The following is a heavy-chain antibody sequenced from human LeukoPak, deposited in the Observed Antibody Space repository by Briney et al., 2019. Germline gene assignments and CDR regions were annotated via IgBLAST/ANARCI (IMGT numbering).Heavy chain of an antibody. CDR1: GFTFSSYG. V-gene: IGHV3-30*18. CDR3: AKGYYVSPAGDAFDI. D-gene: IGHD2/OR15-2a*01. Sequence: GGSLRLSCAASGFTFSSYGMHWVRQAPGKGLEWVAVISYDGSDKYSADSVKGRFTISRDNSKNTLYLQMNSLRAEDTAVYYCAKGYYVSPAGDAFDIWGQGTMVTVSS. J-gene: IGHJ3*02. CDR2: ISYDGSDK.